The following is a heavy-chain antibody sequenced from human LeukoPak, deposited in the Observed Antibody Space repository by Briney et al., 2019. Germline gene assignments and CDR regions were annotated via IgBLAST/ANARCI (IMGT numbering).Heavy chain of an antibody. V-gene: IGHV3-30-3*01. Sequence: GRSLRLSCAASGFTFSSYAMHWVRQAPGKGLEGVAVISYDGSNKYYADSVKGRFTISRDNSKNTLYLQMNSLRAEDTAVYYCARGGYSGYGAGYYMDVWGKGTTVTVSS. J-gene: IGHJ6*03. CDR1: GFTFSSYA. CDR2: ISYDGSNK. CDR3: ARGGYSGYGAGYYMDV. D-gene: IGHD5-12*01.